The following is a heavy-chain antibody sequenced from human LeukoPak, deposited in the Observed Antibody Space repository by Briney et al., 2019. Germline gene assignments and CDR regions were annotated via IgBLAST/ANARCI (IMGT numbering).Heavy chain of an antibody. D-gene: IGHD3-22*01. CDR3: AKAPKLGYYDSSGYFWTPDYFDY. Sequence: GGSLRLSCEASGFTFSTYGMSWVRQAPGKGLEWVSAISGSGGSTYYADSVKGRFTISRDNSKNTLYLQMNSLRAEDTAVYYCAKAPKLGYYDSSGYFWTPDYFDYWGQGTLVTVSS. J-gene: IGHJ4*02. CDR2: ISGSGGST. V-gene: IGHV3-23*01. CDR1: GFTFSTYG.